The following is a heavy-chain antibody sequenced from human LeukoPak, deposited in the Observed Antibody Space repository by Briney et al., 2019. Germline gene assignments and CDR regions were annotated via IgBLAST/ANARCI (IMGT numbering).Heavy chain of an antibody. D-gene: IGHD4-17*01. CDR2: IVGGGGTT. CDR3: AREYGDEAYFDY. Sequence: GGSLRLSCAASGFTFSSYGMTWVRQAPGKGLEWVSAIVGGGGTTYYADSVKGRFTISRDNSKNTLYLQMNSLRAEDTAVYYCAREYGDEAYFDYWGQGTLVTVSS. V-gene: IGHV3-23*01. J-gene: IGHJ4*02. CDR1: GFTFSSYG.